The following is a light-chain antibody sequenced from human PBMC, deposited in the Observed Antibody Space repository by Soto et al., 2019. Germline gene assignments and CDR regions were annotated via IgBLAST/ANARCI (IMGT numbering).Light chain of an antibody. J-gene: IGKJ1*01. V-gene: IGKV3-20*01. CDR2: DTS. Sequence: EIVLTQSPVTLSLSPGERVTLSCRASQSVSGNHFAWYQQKPGQAPRLLIYDTSSRATGTPDRFTGSGSGTDFTLTISRLQPEDFAVYYCQQYSNSHQTFGQGTKVDIK. CDR3: QQYSNSHQT. CDR1: QSVSGNH.